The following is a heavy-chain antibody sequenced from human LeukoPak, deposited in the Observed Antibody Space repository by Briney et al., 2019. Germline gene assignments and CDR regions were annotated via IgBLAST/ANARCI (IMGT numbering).Heavy chain of an antibody. D-gene: IGHD1-1*01. CDR2: IRSKGDNYAT. CDR1: GFSFSGSA. CDR3: TRHVPSGDWSDAFDI. Sequence: GGSLRLPCAASGFSFSGSAMHWVRQASGKGLEWVGRIRSKGDNYATAYAASVRGRFTISRDDSKNTAYLQMNSLKTEDTAVYYCTRHVPSGDWSDAFDIWGQGTMVTVSS. J-gene: IGHJ3*02. V-gene: IGHV3-73*01.